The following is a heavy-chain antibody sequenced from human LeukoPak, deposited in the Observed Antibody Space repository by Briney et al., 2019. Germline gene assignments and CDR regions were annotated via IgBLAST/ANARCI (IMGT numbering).Heavy chain of an antibody. CDR2: ILYDGSNK. CDR1: GFTFSSYG. CDR3: AGTYDSSGYYPDKVDY. J-gene: IGHJ4*02. V-gene: IGHV3-30*03. Sequence: GGSLRLSCAASGFTFSSYGMHWVRQAPGKGLEWVAVILYDGSNKYYADSVKGRFTISRDNSKNTLYLQMNSLRAEDTAVYYCAGTYDSSGYYPDKVDYWGQGTLVTVSS. D-gene: IGHD3-22*01.